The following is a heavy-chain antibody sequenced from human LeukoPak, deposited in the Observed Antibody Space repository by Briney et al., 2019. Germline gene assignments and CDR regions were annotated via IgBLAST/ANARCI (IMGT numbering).Heavy chain of an antibody. CDR2: INPNSGGT. CDR1: GYTFTGYY. D-gene: IGHD5-18*01. J-gene: IGHJ4*02. Sequence: ASVKVSCKASGYTFTGYYIHWVRQAPGQGLEWMGWINPNSGGTNYAQKVQGRVTMTRDTSISTAYMELSRLRSDDTAVYYCARGSTDSYGYVSTFSGADYWGQGTLVTVSS. V-gene: IGHV1-2*02. CDR3: ARGSTDSYGYVSTFSGADY.